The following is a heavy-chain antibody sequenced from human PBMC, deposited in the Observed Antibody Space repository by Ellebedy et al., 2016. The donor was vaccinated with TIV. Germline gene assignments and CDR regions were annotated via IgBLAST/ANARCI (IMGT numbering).Heavy chain of an antibody. J-gene: IGHJ4*02. D-gene: IGHD3-3*01. Sequence: GGSLRLSXAASGFTFSSYVMNWVRQAPGKGLEWVSGLSASGTATSYTDAVKGRFTVSRDTSKSTLYLQMNNLRADDTAVYYCAKEYYDFWSGHYYFDYWGRGTLVTVSS. CDR1: GFTFSSYV. V-gene: IGHV3-23*01. CDR3: AKEYYDFWSGHYYFDY. CDR2: LSASGTAT.